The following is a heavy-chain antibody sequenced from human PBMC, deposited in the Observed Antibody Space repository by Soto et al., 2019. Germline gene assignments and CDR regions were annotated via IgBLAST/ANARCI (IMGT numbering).Heavy chain of an antibody. CDR3: ARGSRVVRGVIGYYYYYGMDV. J-gene: IGHJ6*02. CDR1: GGSISSGGYS. V-gene: IGHV4-30-2*01. CDR2: MYHSGST. D-gene: IGHD3-10*01. Sequence: SETLSLTCAVSGGSISSGGYSWSWIRQPPGKGLEWIGYMYHSGSTNYNPSLKSRVTISVDTSKNQFSLKLSSVTAADTAVYYCARGSRVVRGVIGYYYYYGMDVWGQGTTVTVSS.